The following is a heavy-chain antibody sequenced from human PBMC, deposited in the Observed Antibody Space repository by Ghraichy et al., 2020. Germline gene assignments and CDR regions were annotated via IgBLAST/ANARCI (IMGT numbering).Heavy chain of an antibody. D-gene: IGHD2-21*01. J-gene: IGHJ4*02. CDR1: GGSISENHW. Sequence: SETLPLTCVVSGGSISENHWWSWVRQPPGKGLEWIGEIFHDGSANYNTSLKSRVTVSMDKSKNQFSLMVRYVTDADTAMYFCARYESYVAGCDSWGQGILVTVSS. V-gene: IGHV4/OR15-8*01. CDR3: ARYESYVAGCDS. CDR2: IFHDGSA.